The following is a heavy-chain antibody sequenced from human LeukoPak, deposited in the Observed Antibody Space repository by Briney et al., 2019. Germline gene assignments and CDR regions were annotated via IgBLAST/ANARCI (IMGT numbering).Heavy chain of an antibody. CDR3: ARGGYGDYYNGMDV. Sequence: GGSLRLSCAASGFTFSSYAMHWVRQAPGKGLEWVAVISYDGSNKYYADSVKGRFTVSRDNSKNTLYLQMNSLRAEDTAVYYCARGGYGDYYNGMDVWGQGTTVTVSS. CDR1: GFTFSSYA. V-gene: IGHV3-30-3*01. CDR2: ISYDGSNK. J-gene: IGHJ6*02. D-gene: IGHD4-17*01.